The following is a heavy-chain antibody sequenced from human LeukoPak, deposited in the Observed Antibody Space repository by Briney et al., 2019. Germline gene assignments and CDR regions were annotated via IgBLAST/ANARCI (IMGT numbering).Heavy chain of an antibody. J-gene: IGHJ4*02. CDR1: GFTFSSYA. Sequence: GGSLRLSCAASGFTFSSYAMHWVRQAPGKGLEWVAVISYDGSNKYYADSVKGRFTISRDNSKNTLYLQMNSLRAEDTAVYYCARVVAGREYYFDYWGQGTLVTVSS. CDR3: ARVVAGREYYFDY. V-gene: IGHV3-30*04. CDR2: ISYDGSNK. D-gene: IGHD6-19*01.